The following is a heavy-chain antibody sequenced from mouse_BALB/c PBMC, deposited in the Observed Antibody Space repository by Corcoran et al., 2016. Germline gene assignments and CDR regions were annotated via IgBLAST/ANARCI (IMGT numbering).Heavy chain of an antibody. V-gene: IGHV1-9*01. J-gene: IGHJ4*01. CDR3: ARRNLAMDY. Sequence: QVQLQQSGAELMKPGASVKISCKATGYTFSSYWIEWVKQRPGHGLEWIGEILPGSGSTNYNEKFKGKATFTVDTSSNTAYMQLSSLTSEDSAVYYCARRNLAMDYWGQGTSVTVSS. CDR1: GYTFSSYW. CDR2: ILPGSGST.